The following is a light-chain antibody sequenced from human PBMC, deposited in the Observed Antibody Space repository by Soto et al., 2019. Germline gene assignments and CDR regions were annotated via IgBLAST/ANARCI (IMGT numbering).Light chain of an antibody. CDR3: ATWDDSLNGFYV. CDR1: TSNIGSNY. J-gene: IGLJ1*01. V-gene: IGLV1-47*01. Sequence: XSVLTQPPSASGTPVQGVTISCSGSTSNIGSNYVYWCQQLPGTAPKLLIYRNNQRPSGVPDRFSGSKSGTSASLAISGLRSDDEADYFCATWDDSLNGFYVFGTGTKVTVL. CDR2: RNN.